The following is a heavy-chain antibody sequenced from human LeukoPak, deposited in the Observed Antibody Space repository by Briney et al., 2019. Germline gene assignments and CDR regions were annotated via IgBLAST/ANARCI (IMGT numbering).Heavy chain of an antibody. CDR3: ARGGPSIAVAGSCRY. V-gene: IGHV1-69*13. D-gene: IGHD6-19*01. CDR1: GGTFSSYA. Sequence: GASVRVSCKASGGTFSSYAISWVRQAPGQGLEWMGGIIPIFGTANYAQKFQGRVTITADESTSTAYMELSSLRSEDTAVYYCARGGPSIAVAGSCRYWGQGTLVTVSS. CDR2: IIPIFGTA. J-gene: IGHJ4*02.